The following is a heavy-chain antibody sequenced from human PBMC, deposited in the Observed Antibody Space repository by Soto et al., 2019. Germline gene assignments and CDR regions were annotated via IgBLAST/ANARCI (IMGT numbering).Heavy chain of an antibody. CDR3: ARVGRKLERQGAYYYYGMDV. J-gene: IGHJ6*02. D-gene: IGHD1-1*01. V-gene: IGHV3-72*01. CDR2: TRNKANSYTT. Sequence: EVQLVESGGGLVQPGGSLRLSCAASGFTFSDHYMDWVRQAPGKGLEWVGRTRNKANSYTTEYAASVKGRFTISRDDSKNSLYLQMNSLKPEDTAVYYCARVGRKLERQGAYYYYGMDVWGQGTTVTVSS. CDR1: GFTFSDHY.